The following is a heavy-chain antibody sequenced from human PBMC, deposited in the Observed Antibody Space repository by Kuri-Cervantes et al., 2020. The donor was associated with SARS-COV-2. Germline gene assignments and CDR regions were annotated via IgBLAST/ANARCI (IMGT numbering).Heavy chain of an antibody. CDR1: GFVSSRYS. D-gene: IGHD3-22*01. CDR2: INSDGSST. J-gene: IGHJ3*02. CDR3: ARDHTYYYDSSGLGDAFDI. V-gene: IGHV3-74*01. Sequence: GGSLRLSCAASGFVSSRYSMNWVRQAPGKGLEWVSRINSDGSSTSYADSVKGRFTISRDSAKNTLYLQMNSLRAEDTAVYYCARDHTYYYDSSGLGDAFDIWGQGTRVTVSS.